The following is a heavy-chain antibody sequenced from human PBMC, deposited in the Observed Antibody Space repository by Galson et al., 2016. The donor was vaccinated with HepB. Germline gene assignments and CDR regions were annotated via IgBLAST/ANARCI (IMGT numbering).Heavy chain of an antibody. Sequence: SLRLSCAASGFTVSRNYMSWVRQAPGNGLEWVSIIYRDGTTFYADSVKGRFTISRDSSKNTVYLQMNSLRTEDTAVYYCARGRYYDFWSGYYTGIDYWGQGTLGTVSS. V-gene: IGHV3-53*05. D-gene: IGHD3-3*01. CDR1: GFTVSRNY. CDR3: ARGRYYDFWSGYYTGIDY. CDR2: IYRDGTT. J-gene: IGHJ4*02.